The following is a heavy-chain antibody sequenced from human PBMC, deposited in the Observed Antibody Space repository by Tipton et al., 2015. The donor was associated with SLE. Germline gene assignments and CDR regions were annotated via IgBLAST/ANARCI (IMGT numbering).Heavy chain of an antibody. V-gene: IGHV3-74*01. CDR2: INHYGSVT. CDR3: ASLYRG. Sequence: GSLRLSCAASGFTLSDYWMHWVRQVPGKGLVWVSRINHYGSVTTYADSLKGRFTISRDNSKNTLILQMDSLGVDDTAVYYCASLYRGWGQGTLVTVSS. CDR1: GFTLSDYW. D-gene: IGHD5-12*01. J-gene: IGHJ4*02.